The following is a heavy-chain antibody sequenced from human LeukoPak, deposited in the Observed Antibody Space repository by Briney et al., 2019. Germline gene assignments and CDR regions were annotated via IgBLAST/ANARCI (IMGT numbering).Heavy chain of an antibody. CDR3: ARRTSSGGYFDY. CDR1: GGSISSTNYY. V-gene: IGHV4-39*01. J-gene: IGHJ4*02. CDR2: IYYSVST. Sequence: KPSETLSLTCTVSGGSISSTNYYWGWIRQPPGKGLEWIGSIYYSVSTYYNPSLKSRVTISVDTSKNQFSLRLTSVTAADTAVYYWARRTSSGGYFDYWGQGTLVTVSS. D-gene: IGHD2-2*01.